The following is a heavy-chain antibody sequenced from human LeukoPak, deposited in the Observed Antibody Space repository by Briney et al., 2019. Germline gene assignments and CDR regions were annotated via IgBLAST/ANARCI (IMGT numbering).Heavy chain of an antibody. CDR2: ISAYNGNT. CDR1: GYTFTSYG. D-gene: IGHD3-9*01. V-gene: IGHV1-18*04. Sequence: GASVKVSCKASGYTFTSYGTSWVRQAPGQGLEWMGWISAYNGNTNYAQKLQGRVTMTTDTSTSTAYMELRSLRSDDTAVYYCARGGYFDWLLRINFDYWGQGTLVTVSS. CDR3: ARGGYFDWLLRINFDY. J-gene: IGHJ4*02.